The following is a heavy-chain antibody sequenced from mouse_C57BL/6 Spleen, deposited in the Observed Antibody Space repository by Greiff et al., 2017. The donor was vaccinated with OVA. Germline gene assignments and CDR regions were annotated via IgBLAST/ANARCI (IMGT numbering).Heavy chain of an antibody. D-gene: IGHD1-1*01. CDR2: ISYDGSN. CDR1: GYSITSGYY. J-gene: IGHJ1*03. V-gene: IGHV3-6*01. Sequence: EVKLMESGPGLVKPSQSLSLTCSVTGYSITSGYYWNWIRQFPGNKLGWMGYISYDGSNNYNPSLKNRISITRDTSKNQFFLKLNSVTTEDTATYYCARDPDYYGSSHWYFDVWGTGTTVTVSS. CDR3: ARDPDYYGSSHWYFDV.